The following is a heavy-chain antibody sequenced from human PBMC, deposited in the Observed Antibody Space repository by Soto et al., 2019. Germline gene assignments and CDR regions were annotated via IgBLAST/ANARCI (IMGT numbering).Heavy chain of an antibody. CDR2: IHHSGST. CDR1: GYSISSGYY. Sequence: SETLSLTCCVSGYSISSGYYWGWIRQAPGKGLEWIGNIHHSGSTYYNPSLESRVTISIDTSKNQFSLRLTSVTAADTAIYYCARDISASDGDYWGQGTPVTVSS. D-gene: IGHD2-21*01. V-gene: IGHV4-38-2*02. CDR3: ARDISASDGDY. J-gene: IGHJ4*02.